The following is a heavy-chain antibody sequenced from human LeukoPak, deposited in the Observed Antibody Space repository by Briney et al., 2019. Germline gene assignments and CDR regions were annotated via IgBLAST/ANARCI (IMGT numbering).Heavy chain of an antibody. CDR3: ARVLHDGGWYSGFDY. J-gene: IGHJ4*02. Sequence: KTSETLYLTCTVSGGSVISGSYYWSWIRQPPGKGLEWIGYIYYSGSTNYNPSLKSRVTISVDTSKNQFSLKLSSVTAAATAVYYCARVLHDGGWYSGFDYWGQGTLVTVSS. CDR1: GGSVISGSYY. CDR2: IYYSGST. V-gene: IGHV4-61*01. D-gene: IGHD6-19*01.